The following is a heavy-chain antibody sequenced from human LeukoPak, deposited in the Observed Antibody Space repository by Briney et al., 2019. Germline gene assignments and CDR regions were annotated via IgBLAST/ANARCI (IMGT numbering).Heavy chain of an antibody. V-gene: IGHV3-21*01. CDR2: ISSSSSYI. D-gene: IGHD3-10*01. J-gene: IGHJ4*02. CDR1: GFTFSSYS. CDR3: ATVPGFTMVRGGPESVDY. Sequence: PGGSLRLSCAASGFTFSSYSMNWVRQAPGKGLEWVSSISSSSSYIYYADSVKGRFTISRDNAKNSLYLQMNSLRAEDTAVYYCATVPGFTMVRGGPESVDYWGRGTLVTVSS.